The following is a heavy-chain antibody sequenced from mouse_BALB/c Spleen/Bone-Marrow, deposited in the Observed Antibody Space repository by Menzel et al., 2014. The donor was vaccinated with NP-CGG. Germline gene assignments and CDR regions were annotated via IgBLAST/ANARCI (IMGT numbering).Heavy chain of an antibody. D-gene: IGHD2-1*01. CDR2: ISYSGST. CDR3: ARRGYYGNFLFAY. J-gene: IGHJ3*01. V-gene: IGHV3-2*02. CDR1: GYSITSDSA. Sequence: DVQLQESGPGLVKPSQSLSLTCTVTGYSITSDSAWNWIRQFPGNKLEWMVYISYSGSTSYNPSLKSRISITRDTSKNQFFLQLNSVTTEDTATYYCARRGYYGNFLFAYWGQGTLVTVSA.